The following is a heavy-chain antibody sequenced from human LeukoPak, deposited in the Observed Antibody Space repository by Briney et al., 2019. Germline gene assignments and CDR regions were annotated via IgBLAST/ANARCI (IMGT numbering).Heavy chain of an antibody. CDR1: GGPISSGGYL. Sequence: SDPLSLMCALSGGPISSGGYLWRWIPQPPGKGLEWIVYIYHSGSTYYNPSLKSRVTISVDRSKNQFSLKLSSVTAADTAVYYCARVCDGLGTGPYNWFDPWGQGTLVTVSS. V-gene: IGHV4-30-2*01. D-gene: IGHD5-24*01. J-gene: IGHJ5*02. CDR2: IYHSGST. CDR3: ARVCDGLGTGPYNWFDP.